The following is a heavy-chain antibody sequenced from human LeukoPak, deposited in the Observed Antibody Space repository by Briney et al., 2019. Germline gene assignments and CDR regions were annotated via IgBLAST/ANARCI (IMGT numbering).Heavy chain of an antibody. D-gene: IGHD6-19*01. CDR3: AREQRIAVAGTLGY. CDR2: INAGNGNT. Sequence: ASVKVSCKASGYTFTIYAMHWVRQAPGQKLEWMGWINAGNGNTKYSQKFQGRVTITRDTSASTAYMELSSLRSEDTAVYYCAREQRIAVAGTLGYWGQGTLVTVSS. V-gene: IGHV1-3*01. J-gene: IGHJ4*02. CDR1: GYTFTIYA.